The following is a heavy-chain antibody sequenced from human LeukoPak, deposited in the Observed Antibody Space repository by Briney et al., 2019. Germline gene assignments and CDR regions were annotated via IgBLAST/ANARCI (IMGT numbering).Heavy chain of an antibody. Sequence: GGSLRLSCAASGFTFSSYAMHWVRQAPGKGLEYVSAISSNGGSTYYANSVKGRFTISRDNSKNTLYLQMGSLRAEDMAVYYCAREYSSGWYDLDYWGQGTLVTVSS. V-gene: IGHV3-64*01. CDR2: ISSNGGST. D-gene: IGHD6-19*01. J-gene: IGHJ4*02. CDR1: GFTFSSYA. CDR3: AREYSSGWYDLDY.